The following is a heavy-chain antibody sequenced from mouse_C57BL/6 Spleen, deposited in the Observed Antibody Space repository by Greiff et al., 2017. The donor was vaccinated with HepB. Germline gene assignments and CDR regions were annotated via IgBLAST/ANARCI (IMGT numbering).Heavy chain of an antibody. J-gene: IGHJ4*01. CDR1: GFTFSNYW. Sequence: DVHLVESGGGLVQPGGSMKLSCVASGFTFSNYWMNWVRQSPEKGLEWVAQIRLKSDNYATHYAESVKGRFTISRDDSKSSVYLQMNNLRAEDTGIYDCTGGDYDWGYAMDYWGQGTSVTVSS. CDR2: IRLKSDNYAT. CDR3: TGGDYDWGYAMDY. D-gene: IGHD2-4*01. V-gene: IGHV6-3*01.